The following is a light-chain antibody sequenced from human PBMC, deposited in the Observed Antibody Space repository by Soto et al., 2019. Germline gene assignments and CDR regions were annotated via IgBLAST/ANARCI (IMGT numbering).Light chain of an antibody. CDR3: QQYRRSPPLT. CDR1: QSVSNNF. Sequence: EIVLTQSPGTLSLSPGERATLSCRASQSVSNNFLAWYQQKPGQAPRLLIYGTSNRAAGIPDRFSGSGSGTDLTLTISRLEPEDVAVYYCQQYRRSPPLTCGGGTKVEIK. CDR2: GTS. V-gene: IGKV3-20*01. J-gene: IGKJ4*01.